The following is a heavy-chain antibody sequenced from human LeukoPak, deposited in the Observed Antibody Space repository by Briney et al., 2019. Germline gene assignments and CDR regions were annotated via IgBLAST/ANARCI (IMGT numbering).Heavy chain of an antibody. CDR1: GFXFDDYA. CDR2: IRGDGSST. Sequence: GGSLRLSCAASGFXFDDYAMHWVRQAPGKGLEWVSLIRGDGSSTYYADSVKGRFTISRDSSNNTLYVQMNSLRAEDTAVYYCMNGRYYYGSGSYPEFDSWGQGTLVTVSS. CDR3: MNGRYYYGSGSYPEFDS. J-gene: IGHJ4*02. D-gene: IGHD3-10*01. V-gene: IGHV3-43*02.